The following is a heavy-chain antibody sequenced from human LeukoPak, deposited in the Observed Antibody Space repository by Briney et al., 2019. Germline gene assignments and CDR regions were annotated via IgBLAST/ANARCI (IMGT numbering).Heavy chain of an antibody. CDR3: ARSELFDGWFDP. Sequence: PGGSLRLSCAAPGFTVSSNYMSWVRQAPGKGLEWVSVIYSGGSTYYADSVKGRFTISRDNSKNTLYLQMNSLRAEDTAVYYCARSELFDGWFDPWGQGTLVTVSS. CDR1: GFTVSSNY. CDR2: IYSGGST. D-gene: IGHD3-10*01. V-gene: IGHV3-66*01. J-gene: IGHJ5*02.